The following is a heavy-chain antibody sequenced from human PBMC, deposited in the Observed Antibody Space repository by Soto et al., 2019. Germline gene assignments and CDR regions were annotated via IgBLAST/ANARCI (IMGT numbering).Heavy chain of an antibody. Sequence: QVQLQESGPGLVKPSETLSLTCTVSGGSVSSGSYYWSWIRPPPGKGLEWIGYIYYSGSTNYNPYLKSRVTISVDTSKNPFSMKLSSVTAADTAVYYCARGVPYSCGYFSWFDPWGQGTLVTVSS. CDR2: IYYSGST. CDR3: ARGVPYSCGYFSWFDP. D-gene: IGHD5-18*01. V-gene: IGHV4-61*01. J-gene: IGHJ5*02. CDR1: GGSVSSGSYY.